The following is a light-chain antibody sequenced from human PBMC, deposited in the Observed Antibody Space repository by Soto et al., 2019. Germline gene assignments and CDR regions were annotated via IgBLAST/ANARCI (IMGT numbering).Light chain of an antibody. Sequence: EIVLTQSPGTLSLSPGEKATLSCRASQSVSDSYLAWYQQKRGQAPRLLIYATSTRATGIPERISGSGSGTDFTLTISRLEPEDFAVYYCQQYGASSYTLGQWTKLEIK. CDR1: QSVSDSY. J-gene: IGKJ2*01. V-gene: IGKV3-20*01. CDR2: ATS. CDR3: QQYGASSYT.